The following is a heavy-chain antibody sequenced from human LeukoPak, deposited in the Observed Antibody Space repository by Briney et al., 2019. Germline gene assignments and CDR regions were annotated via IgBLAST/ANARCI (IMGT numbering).Heavy chain of an antibody. CDR3: ARNSVGDPWDN. V-gene: IGHV1-2*02. D-gene: IGHD3-10*01. J-gene: IGHJ4*02. Sequence: GASVTVSCKASGYTFTGYYMHWMRQAPGQGLEWMGSINPNTGGTNCAQKFQGRVTMTRDTSISTAYMELSRLTSDDTAVYYCARNSVGDPWDNWGQGTLVTVSS. CDR2: INPNTGGT. CDR1: GYTFTGYY.